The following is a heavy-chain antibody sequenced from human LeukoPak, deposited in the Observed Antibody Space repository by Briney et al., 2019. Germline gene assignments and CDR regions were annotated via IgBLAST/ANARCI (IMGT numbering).Heavy chain of an antibody. Sequence: GGSLRLSCAASGFTFSSYGMSWVRQAPGKGLEWVSAISGPGGRTYYADSVKGRFTISRDNSKNTLYLQMNSLRAEDTAVYYCAKDQGTMIVVVTFDAFDIWGQGTVVTVSS. J-gene: IGHJ3*02. CDR2: ISGPGGRT. V-gene: IGHV3-23*01. D-gene: IGHD3-22*01. CDR3: AKDQGTMIVVVTFDAFDI. CDR1: GFTFSSYG.